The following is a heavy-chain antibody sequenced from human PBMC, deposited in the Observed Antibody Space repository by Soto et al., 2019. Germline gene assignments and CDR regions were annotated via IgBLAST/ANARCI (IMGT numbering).Heavy chain of an antibody. CDR1: GGTFSSYA. D-gene: IGHD1-1*01. CDR2: IIPIFGTA. Sequence: SLKVYWKASGGTFSSYAISWVRQAPGQGLEWMGGIIPIFGTANYAQKFQGRVTITADESTSTAYMELSSLRSEDTAVYYCARRGSLAKSQTSAFDIWGQGTMVTVSS. J-gene: IGHJ3*02. CDR3: ARRGSLAKSQTSAFDI. V-gene: IGHV1-69*13.